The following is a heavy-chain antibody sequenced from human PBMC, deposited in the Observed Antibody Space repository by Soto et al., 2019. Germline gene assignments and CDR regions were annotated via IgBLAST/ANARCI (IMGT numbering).Heavy chain of an antibody. Sequence: EVQLVESGGGLDQQGGSLRLSCSASGFTFSSYWMHWVRQVPGKGLVWISRINRDGSETTYADSVKGRFTISRDNAKNTTVLELSSLRPHDTAIYYCAGQNSDAELDYFDSLGQGVVVTVAS. J-gene: IGHJ4*02. CDR1: GFTFSSYW. V-gene: IGHV3-74*01. D-gene: IGHD1-1*01. CDR2: INRDGSET. CDR3: AGQNSDAELDYFDS.